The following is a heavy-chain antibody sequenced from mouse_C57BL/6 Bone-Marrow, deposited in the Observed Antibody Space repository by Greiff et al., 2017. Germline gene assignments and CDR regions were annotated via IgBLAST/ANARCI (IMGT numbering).Heavy chain of an antibody. CDR2: IYPSDSET. CDR3: ATISPITTVPFDY. J-gene: IGHJ2*01. D-gene: IGHD1-1*01. Sequence: QVQLQQPGAELVRPGSSVKLSCKASGYTFTSYWMDWVKQRPGQGLEWIGNIYPSDSETHYNQKFKDKATLTVDKSSSTAYMQLSSLTSEDSAVYYCATISPITTVPFDYWGQGTTLTVSS. CDR1: GYTFTSYW. V-gene: IGHV1-61*01.